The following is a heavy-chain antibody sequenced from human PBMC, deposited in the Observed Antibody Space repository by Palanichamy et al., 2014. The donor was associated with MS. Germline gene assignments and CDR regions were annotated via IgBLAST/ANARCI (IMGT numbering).Heavy chain of an antibody. CDR2: MNQDESEE. D-gene: IGHD1-26*01. CDR1: GFTFSSYW. J-gene: IGHJ4*02. CDR3: ARENSGSFSFDY. Sequence: GGGRWSSLGGPVRLSCAASGFTFSSYWMTWVRQAPGKGLECVANMNQDESEEYYVDSVKGRFTISRDNAKNSLYLQMNSLRAEDTAVYYCARENSGSFSFDYWGQGTLVTVSS. V-gene: IGHV3-7*03.